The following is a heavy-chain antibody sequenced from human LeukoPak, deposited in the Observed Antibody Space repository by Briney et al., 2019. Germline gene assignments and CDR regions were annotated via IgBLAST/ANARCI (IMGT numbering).Heavy chain of an antibody. V-gene: IGHV3-30*04. CDR1: GFTFSSYA. D-gene: IGHD3-3*01. J-gene: IGHJ4*02. CDR2: ISYDGSNK. Sequence: PGGSLRLSCAASGFTFSSYAMHWVRQAPGKGLEWVAVISYDGSNKYYADSVKGRFTISRDNSKNTLYLQMNSLRAEDTAVYYCARDRGSGRIFGDLGHWGQGTLVTVSS. CDR3: ARDRGSGRIFGDLGH.